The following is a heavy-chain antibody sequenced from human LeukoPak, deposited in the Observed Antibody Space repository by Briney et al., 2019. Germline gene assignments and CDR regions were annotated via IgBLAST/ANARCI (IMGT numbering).Heavy chain of an antibody. V-gene: IGHV3-48*03. CDR2: SSSSATTI. CDR1: GFTFSSYE. J-gene: IGHJ6*02. Sequence: GGSLRLSCAASGFTFSSYEMNWVRQAPGKGLEWISYSSSSATTIYYADAMKGRFTIDRDNAKNALYLQMNSLRDDDTAVYYCVRGGYDFYYYYGMEVWGQGTTVTVSS. CDR3: VRGGYDFYYYYGMEV. D-gene: IGHD5-12*01.